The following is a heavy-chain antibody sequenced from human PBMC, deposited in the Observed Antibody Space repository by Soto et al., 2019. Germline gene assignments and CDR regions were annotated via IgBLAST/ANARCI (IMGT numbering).Heavy chain of an antibody. V-gene: IGHV4-59*02. CDR3: ARDRDRHSIVLPSFDP. CDR2: IYYTGTH. J-gene: IGHJ5*02. D-gene: IGHD2-15*01. Sequence: SETLSLTCSVSGGSVSNYYWSWVRQPPGKRLEWIGYIYYTGTHDYNPSLRGRATISVDTSKDQSSLKLTSVTAADTAVYYCARDRDRHSIVLPSFDPWDQVXLVSV. CDR1: GGSVSNYY.